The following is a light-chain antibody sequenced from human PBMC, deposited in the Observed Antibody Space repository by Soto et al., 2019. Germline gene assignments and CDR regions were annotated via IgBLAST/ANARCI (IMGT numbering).Light chain of an antibody. CDR2: EVR. J-gene: IGLJ1*01. Sequence: QSAMTQPASVSGSPGQWITISCTGTSSDIGSCNYVAWYQQFPGKTPKLIIYEVRNWPPGVSFRFSGSKSGNTASLTISGLQAEDEADYYCISYRGSDTSYVVGTGTKV. CDR3: ISYRGSDTSYV. CDR1: SSDIGSCNY. V-gene: IGLV2-14*01.